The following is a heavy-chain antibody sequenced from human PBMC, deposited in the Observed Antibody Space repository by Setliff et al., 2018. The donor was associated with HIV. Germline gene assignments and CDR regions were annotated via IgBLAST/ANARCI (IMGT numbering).Heavy chain of an antibody. V-gene: IGHV4-59*08. Sequence: SETLSLTCTVSGGSMNANHWSWIRQSPGKGPEWIAYIHVSGSTYFNPSLSSRVTISIDTSNNQFSLRLSSVAAADTAVYYCARTGYAFDVWGLGTMVTVSS. CDR3: ARTGYAFDV. CDR2: IHVSGST. CDR1: GGSMNANH. J-gene: IGHJ3*01.